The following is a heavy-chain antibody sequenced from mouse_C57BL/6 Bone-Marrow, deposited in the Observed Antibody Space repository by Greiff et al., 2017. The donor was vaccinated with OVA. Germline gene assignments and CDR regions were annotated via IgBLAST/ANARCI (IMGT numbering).Heavy chain of an antibody. J-gene: IGHJ2*01. CDR1: GYTFTSYG. V-gene: IGHV1-81*01. CDR2: IYPRSGNT. Sequence: QVQLQQSGAELARPGASVKLSCKASGYTFTSYGISWVKQRTGQGLEWIGEIYPRSGNTYYNEKFKGKATLTADKSSSTAYMELRSLTSEDSAVYFCARYNDGYYYFDYWGQGTTLTVSS. D-gene: IGHD2-3*01. CDR3: ARYNDGYYYFDY.